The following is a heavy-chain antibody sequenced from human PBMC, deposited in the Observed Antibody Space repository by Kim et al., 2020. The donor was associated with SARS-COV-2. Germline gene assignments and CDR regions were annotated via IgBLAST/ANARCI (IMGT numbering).Heavy chain of an antibody. CDR1: GGSISGYY. Sequence: SETLSLTCTVSGGSISGYYWSWIRQPPGKGLEWIGYIYNTGRTNQNPSLKSRVTISVDTSKNQFSLELSSVTAADTAVYYCVRGVSYAVWGQGTLVTVS. J-gene: IGHJ4*02. CDR2: IYNTGRT. CDR3: VRGVSYAV. D-gene: IGHD3-16*01. V-gene: IGHV4-59*01.